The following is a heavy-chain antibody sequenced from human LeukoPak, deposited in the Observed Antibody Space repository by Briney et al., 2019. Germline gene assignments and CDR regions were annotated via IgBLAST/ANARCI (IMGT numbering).Heavy chain of an antibody. Sequence: GGSLRLSCAASGFTFSSYGMHWVRQAPGKGLEWVAVISYDGSNKYYADSVKGRFTISRDNSKNTLYLQMNSLRAEDTAVYYCAKDGPMVRGVPPGPFDYWGQGTLVTVSS. D-gene: IGHD3-10*01. CDR1: GFTFSSYG. CDR3: AKDGPMVRGVPPGPFDY. J-gene: IGHJ4*02. CDR2: ISYDGSNK. V-gene: IGHV3-30*18.